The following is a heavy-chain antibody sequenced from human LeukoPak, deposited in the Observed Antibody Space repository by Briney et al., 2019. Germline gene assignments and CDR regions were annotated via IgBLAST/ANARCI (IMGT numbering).Heavy chain of an antibody. CDR2: IIPIFGTA. J-gene: IGHJ4*02. Sequence: SVKVSCKASGGTFSSYAISWVRQAPGQGLEWMGRIIPIFGTANYAQKFQGRVTITTAESTSTAYMELSSLRSEDTAVYYCARDAIAVAGTVQNLFDYWGQGTLVTVSS. CDR3: ARDAIAVAGTVQNLFDY. V-gene: IGHV1-69*05. CDR1: GGTFSSYA. D-gene: IGHD6-19*01.